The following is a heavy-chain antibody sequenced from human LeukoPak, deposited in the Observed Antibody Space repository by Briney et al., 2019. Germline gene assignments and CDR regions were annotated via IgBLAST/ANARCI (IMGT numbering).Heavy chain of an antibody. CDR3: ARGLYGSGTRIDY. J-gene: IGHJ4*02. CDR2: INPNSGGT. D-gene: IGHD3-10*01. CDR1: GYTFTGYY. Sequence: GESLKISCKASGYTFTGYYMHWVRQAPGQGLEWMGWINPNSGGTNYAQKFQGRVTMTRDTSISTAYMELSRLRSDDTAVYYCARGLYGSGTRIDYWGQGTLVTVSS. V-gene: IGHV1-2*02.